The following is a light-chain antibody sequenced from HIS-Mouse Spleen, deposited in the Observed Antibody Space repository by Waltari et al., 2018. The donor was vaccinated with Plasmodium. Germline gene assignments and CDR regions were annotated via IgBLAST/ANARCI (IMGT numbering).Light chain of an antibody. J-gene: IGKJ4*01. V-gene: IGKV3-11*01. CDR1: QSVSSY. CDR3: QQRSNWLT. Sequence: EIVLTQSPATLSLSPGDRATLPCRASQSVSSYLAWYQQKPGQAPRPLIYDASNRATGIPARFSGSGSGTDFTLTISSLEPEDFAVYYCQQRSNWLTFGGGTKVEIK. CDR2: DAS.